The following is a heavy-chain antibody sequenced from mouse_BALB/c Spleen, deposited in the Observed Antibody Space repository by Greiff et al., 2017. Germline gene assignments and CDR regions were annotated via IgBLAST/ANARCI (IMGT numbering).Heavy chain of an antibody. CDR1: GFSLTGYG. CDR3: ARGRGSTMITSSWFAY. J-gene: IGHJ3*01. V-gene: IGHV2-6-7*01. CDR2: IWGDGST. D-gene: IGHD2-4*01. Sequence: VQLKESGPGLVAPSQSLSITCTVSGFSLTGYGVNWVRQPPGKGLEWLGMIWGDGSTDYNSALKSRLSISKDNSKSQVFLKMNSLQTDDTARYYCARGRGSTMITSSWFAYWGQGTLVTVSA.